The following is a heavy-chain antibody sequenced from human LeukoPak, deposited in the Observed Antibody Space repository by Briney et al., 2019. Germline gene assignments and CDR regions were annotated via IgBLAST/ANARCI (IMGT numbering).Heavy chain of an antibody. J-gene: IGHJ3*02. CDR2: IRNRASSYTT. V-gene: IGHV3-72*01. D-gene: IGHD3-22*01. CDR1: GFTFSDHY. CDR3: TTVRNYYDNRGSSSDAFVI. Sequence: PGGSLRLSCAASGFTFSDHYMVWVRQAPGKGLQWVARIRNRASSYTTQYSLSVKDRFTISRDDTATSLFLQMNSLNTDDSAVYFCTTVRNYYDNRGSSSDAFVIWGQGTMVTVAS.